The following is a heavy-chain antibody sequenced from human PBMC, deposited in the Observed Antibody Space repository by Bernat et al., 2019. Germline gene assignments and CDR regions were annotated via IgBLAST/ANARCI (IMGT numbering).Heavy chain of an antibody. V-gene: IGHV3-23*01. CDR3: AKGGTQTKLEIDY. D-gene: IGHD1-1*01. Sequence: EVQLLESGGGLVQPGGSLRLSCVASGFSFRTYAMNWVRQAPGKGLEWVSAISVSVTRTYYADSVKGRFTISRDNSINTLYLQMNSLRAEDTAVYYCAKGGTQTKLEIDYWGRGTLVTVSS. CDR1: GFSFRTYA. J-gene: IGHJ4*02. CDR2: ISVSVTRT.